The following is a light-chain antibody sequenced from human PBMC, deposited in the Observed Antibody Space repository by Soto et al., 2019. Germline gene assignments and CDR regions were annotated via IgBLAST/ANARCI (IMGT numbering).Light chain of an antibody. V-gene: IGKV3-20*01. CDR2: GAS. Sequence: EIVLTQSPGTLSLSPGERATLSCRASQSVTSTYLAWYQQKPGQAPRLLTYGASTRATGIPDRFSASGSGTDFTLTISRLEPEDFAVYYCQQHGSSPFTFGPGTKVEIK. CDR3: QQHGSSPFT. J-gene: IGKJ3*01. CDR1: QSVTSTY.